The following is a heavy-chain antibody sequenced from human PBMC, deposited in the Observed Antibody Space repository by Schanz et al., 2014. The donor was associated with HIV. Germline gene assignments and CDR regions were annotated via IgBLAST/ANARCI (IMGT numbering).Heavy chain of an antibody. J-gene: IGHJ6*02. V-gene: IGHV4-59*01. CDR3: ARGEGYYYDSSGYPLASGLDV. CDR2: VHHSGNT. Sequence: WTWIRQPPGKELEWIGNVHHSGNTNYNPSLKSRVTISIDTSKNQFSLRLTSMTAADTAVYFCARGEGYYYDSSGYPLASGLDVWGQGTTVTVSS. D-gene: IGHD3-22*01.